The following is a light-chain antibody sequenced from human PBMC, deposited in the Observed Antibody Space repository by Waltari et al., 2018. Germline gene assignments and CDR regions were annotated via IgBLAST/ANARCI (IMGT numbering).Light chain of an antibody. CDR2: GAS. J-gene: IGKJ2*01. CDR1: QSVSSNY. Sequence: EIVLAQSPGTLSLSPGERATLSCRASQSVSSNYLVWYQQRPGQAPRLLIYGASSRATGIPDRFSGSGSGTDFTLTISRLEPEDFAVYYCQQYDSSPPYTFGQGTKLEIK. CDR3: QQYDSSPPYT. V-gene: IGKV3-20*01.